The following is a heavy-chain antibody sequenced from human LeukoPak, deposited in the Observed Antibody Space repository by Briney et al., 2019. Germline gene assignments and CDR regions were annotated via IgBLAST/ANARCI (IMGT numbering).Heavy chain of an antibody. CDR2: IYPGDSDT. CDR3: ARRPISSGWYGDAFDI. CDR1: GYSFTSYW. V-gene: IGHV5-51*01. J-gene: IGHJ3*02. Sequence: GESLKISCKGSGYSFTSYWIGWVRQMPGKGLEWMGIIYPGDSDTRYSPSFQGQVTISADKSISTAYPQWSSLKASDTAMYYCARRPISSGWYGDAFDIWGQGTMVTVSS. D-gene: IGHD6-19*01.